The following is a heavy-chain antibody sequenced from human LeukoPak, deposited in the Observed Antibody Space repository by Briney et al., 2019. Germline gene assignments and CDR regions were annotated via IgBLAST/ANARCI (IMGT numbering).Heavy chain of an antibody. J-gene: IGHJ6*02. CDR1: GFTFSSYG. CDR2: ISYDGSNK. Sequence: GRSLRLSCAASGFTFSSYGMHWVRQAPGKGLEWVAVISYDGSNKYYADSVKGRFTISRDNSKNTLYLQMNSLRAEDTAVYYCAKRQGWGMGVRGQGATVTVAS. CDR3: AKRQGWGMGV. V-gene: IGHV3-30*18.